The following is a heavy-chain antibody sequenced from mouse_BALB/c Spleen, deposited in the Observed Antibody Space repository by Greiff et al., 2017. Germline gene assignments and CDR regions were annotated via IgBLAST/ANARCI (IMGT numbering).Heavy chain of an antibody. CDR2: ISSGGST. CDR3: ARDGYYVGSYYFDY. V-gene: IGHV5-6-5*01. Sequence: DVHLVESGGGLVKPGGSLKLSCAASGFTFSSYAMSWVRQTPEKRLEWVASISSGGSTYYPDSVKGRFTISRDNARNILYLQMSSLRSEDTAMYYCARDGYYVGSYYFDYWGQGTTLTVSS. D-gene: IGHD2-3*01. CDR1: GFTFSSYA. J-gene: IGHJ2*01.